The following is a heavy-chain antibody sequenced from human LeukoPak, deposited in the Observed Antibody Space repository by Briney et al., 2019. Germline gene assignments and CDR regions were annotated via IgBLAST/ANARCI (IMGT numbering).Heavy chain of an antibody. V-gene: IGHV1-69*05. Sequence: SVKVSCKASGGTFSSYAISWVRQAPGQGLEWMGGIIPIFGTANYAQKFQGRVTMTRNTSISTAYMELSSLRSEDTAVYYCARGPPTYYYDSSGYPFDYWGQGTLVTVSS. CDR3: ARGPPTYYYDSSGYPFDY. D-gene: IGHD3-22*01. CDR1: GGTFSSYA. CDR2: IIPIFGTA. J-gene: IGHJ4*02.